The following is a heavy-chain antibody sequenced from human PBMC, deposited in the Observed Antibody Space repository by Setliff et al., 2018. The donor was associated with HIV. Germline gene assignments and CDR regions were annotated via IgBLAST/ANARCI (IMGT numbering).Heavy chain of an antibody. CDR3: ARAVGGSNYFDYSGYQDF. CDR1: GYPFDSYG. Sequence: ASVKVSCKTSGYPFDSYGISWVRQAPGQGLEWMGWISACIGDTKYAQRFQGRVTMTTDPSTPTAYMELRSLKSEDTAVYYCARAVGGSNYFDYSGYQDFWGQGTRVTVSS. V-gene: IGHV1-18*01. D-gene: IGHD3-22*01. CDR2: ISACIGDT. J-gene: IGHJ4*02.